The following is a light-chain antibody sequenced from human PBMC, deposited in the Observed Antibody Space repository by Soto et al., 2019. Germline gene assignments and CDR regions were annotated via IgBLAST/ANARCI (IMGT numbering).Light chain of an antibody. Sequence: QSVLTQPPSASGSPGQSVTISCTGTSSDVGGYNYVSWYQQHPGKAPKLMIYEVSKRPSGVPDRFSASKSDDTASLTVPGLQAEDEADYYCSSFAGSNNLVVFGGGTKVTVL. CDR1: SSDVGGYNY. CDR2: EVS. J-gene: IGLJ2*01. V-gene: IGLV2-8*01. CDR3: SSFAGSNNLVV.